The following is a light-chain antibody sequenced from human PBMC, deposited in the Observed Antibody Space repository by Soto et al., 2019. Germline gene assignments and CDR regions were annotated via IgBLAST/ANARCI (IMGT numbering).Light chain of an antibody. CDR3: QSYDGSLNGWV. CDR2: GNS. Sequence: QLVLTQPPSVSGAPGQRVTISCTGTSSNIGAVYDVHWYQQLPGTAPKVLIYGNSNRPSGVPDRFSGSKSGTSASLAITGLQAEDEADYYCQSYDGSLNGWVFGGGTKVTVL. V-gene: IGLV1-40*01. CDR1: SSNIGAVYD. J-gene: IGLJ3*02.